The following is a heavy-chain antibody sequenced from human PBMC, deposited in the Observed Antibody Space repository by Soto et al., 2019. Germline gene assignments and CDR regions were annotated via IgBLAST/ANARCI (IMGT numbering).Heavy chain of an antibody. D-gene: IGHD3-22*01. J-gene: IGHJ4*02. CDR3: AKPSLYYYDSSGYYCPFGY. CDR1: GFTFSSYG. V-gene: IGHV3-30*18. Sequence: QVQLVESGGGVVQPGRSLRLSCAASGFTFSSYGMHWVRQAPGKGLEWVAVISYAGSNKYYADSVKGRFTISRDNSKNTLYLQMNSLRAEDTAVYYCAKPSLYYYDSSGYYCPFGYWGQGTLVTVSS. CDR2: ISYAGSNK.